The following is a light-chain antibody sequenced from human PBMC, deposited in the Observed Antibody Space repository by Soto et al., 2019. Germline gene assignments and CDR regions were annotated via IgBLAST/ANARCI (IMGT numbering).Light chain of an antibody. CDR2: AAS. J-gene: IGKJ1*01. Sequence: AIRMTQSPSSLSASTGDRVTITCRASQGISSYLAWYQQKPGKAPKLLIYAASTLQSGVPSRFSDSGSGTDFTLTISCLQSEDFATYYCQQYYSYSMTFGQGTKVEIK. V-gene: IGKV1-8*01. CDR3: QQYYSYSMT. CDR1: QGISSY.